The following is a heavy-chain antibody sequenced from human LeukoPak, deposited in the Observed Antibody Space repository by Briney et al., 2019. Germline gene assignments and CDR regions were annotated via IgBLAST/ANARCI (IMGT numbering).Heavy chain of an antibody. Sequence: GGSLRLSCAVSGLTFSNHGMHWVRQAPGKGLEWVALISFDGTNQYYADSVKGRFTISRDNSKNTLYLQMNSLRAEDTAVYYCAKVDRAAAAYDYGMDVWGQGTTVTVSS. CDR1: GLTFSNHG. CDR3: AKVDRAAAAYDYGMDV. D-gene: IGHD6-13*01. J-gene: IGHJ6*02. CDR2: ISFDGTNQ. V-gene: IGHV3-30*18.